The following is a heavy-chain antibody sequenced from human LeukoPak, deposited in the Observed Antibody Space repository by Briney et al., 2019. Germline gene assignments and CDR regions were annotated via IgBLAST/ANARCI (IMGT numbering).Heavy chain of an antibody. J-gene: IGHJ4*02. V-gene: IGHV1-8*01. D-gene: IGHD3-16*01. CDR3: ARDLAVWDGEGPPPGY. Sequence: GASVKVSCKASGYTFTSYDINWVRQATGQGLEWMGWMNPNSGNTGYAQKFQGRVTMTRNISISTAYMGLSSLRSEDTAVYYCARDLAVWDGEGPPPGYWGQGTLVTVSS. CDR1: GYTFTSYD. CDR2: MNPNSGNT.